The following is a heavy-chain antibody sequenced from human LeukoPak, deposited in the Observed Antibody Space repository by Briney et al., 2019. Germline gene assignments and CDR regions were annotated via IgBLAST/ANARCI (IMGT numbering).Heavy chain of an antibody. D-gene: IGHD2-21*01. CDR1: GYTFTSYY. Sequence: ASVKVSCKASGYTFTSYYMHWVRQAPGQGLEWMGIINPSGGSTSYAQKSQGRVTMTRDMSTSTVYMELSSLRSEDTAVYYCARVVVGATGPVDYWGQGTLVTVSS. J-gene: IGHJ4*02. CDR3: ARVVVGATGPVDY. CDR2: INPSGGST. V-gene: IGHV1-46*01.